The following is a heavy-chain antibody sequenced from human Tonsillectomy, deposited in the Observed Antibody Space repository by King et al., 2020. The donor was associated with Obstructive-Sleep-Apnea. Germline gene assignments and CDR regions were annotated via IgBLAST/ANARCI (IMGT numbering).Heavy chain of an antibody. CDR1: GFIFDEYA. Sequence: VQLVESGGVLVQPGRSLRLSCAASGFIFDEYAMHWVRQAPGKGLEWVSIISWNSGSIGYADSVKGRFTISRDNAKNSLYLQMNSLRVEDTALYYWVKEFDSSGYPPSDAFHIWGQGTMVIVSS. CDR3: VKEFDSSGYPPSDAFHI. J-gene: IGHJ3*02. CDR2: ISWNSGSI. D-gene: IGHD3-22*01. V-gene: IGHV3-9*01.